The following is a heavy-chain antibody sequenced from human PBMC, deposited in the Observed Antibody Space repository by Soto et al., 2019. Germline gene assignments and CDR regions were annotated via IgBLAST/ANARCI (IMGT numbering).Heavy chain of an antibody. V-gene: IGHV4-59*01. D-gene: IGHD2-15*01. J-gene: IGHJ6*03. CDR3: ARGGGSIWSYYYYYMDV. CDR1: GGSISSYY. CDR2: IYYSGST. Sequence: QGQLQESGPGLVKPSETLSLTCTGSGGSISSYYWSWIRQPPGKGLEWIGYIYYSGSTNYNPSLKSRVTISVDTSKKQFPRQLRSVTAADTAVYYCARGGGSIWSYYYYYMDVWGKGSTVTVSS.